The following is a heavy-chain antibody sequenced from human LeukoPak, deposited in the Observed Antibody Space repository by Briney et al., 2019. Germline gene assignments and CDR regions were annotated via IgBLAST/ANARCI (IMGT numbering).Heavy chain of an antibody. CDR3: ARKGGHFDY. CDR2: IYYNGST. V-gene: IGHV4-59*01. Sequence: PSETLSLTCTVSGGSISYYYWSWIRQSPGKGLEWIGYIYYNGSTNYNPSLKSRVTISVDMSKNQFSLKVTSVTAAETAIYYCARKGGHFDYWGQGTLVTVSS. CDR1: GGSISYYY. D-gene: IGHD2-15*01. J-gene: IGHJ4*02.